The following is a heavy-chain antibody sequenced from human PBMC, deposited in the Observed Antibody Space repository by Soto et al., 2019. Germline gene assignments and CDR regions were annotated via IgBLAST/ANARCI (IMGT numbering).Heavy chain of an antibody. CDR2: VDPSDSYT. V-gene: IGHV5-10-1*01. D-gene: IGHD1-1*01. CDR1: GYSFTRYW. CDR3: AKSGTGTRDFDP. J-gene: IGHJ5*02. Sequence: GESLKISCEGSGYSFTRYWITWVRQMPGKGLEWIGRVDPSDSYTNYSPSFQGHVSISVDKSISTAYLHWSSLKASDTAMYYCAKSGTGTRDFDPWGQGTLVTVSS.